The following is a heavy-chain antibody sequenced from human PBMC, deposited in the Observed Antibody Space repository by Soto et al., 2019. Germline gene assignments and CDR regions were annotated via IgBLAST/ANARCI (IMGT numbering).Heavy chain of an antibody. CDR3: ARDPVRGDGYTLDD. CDR1: GFSFGDYW. J-gene: IGHJ4*02. D-gene: IGHD3-10*01. V-gene: IGHV3-7*01. Sequence: EVQLVESGGGLVQPGGSLRLSCAGSGFSFGDYWMTWVRQAPGKGLERVANINPNGRQTYYVDSVKGRFIISRDNAGNSVYLQVNSLRVEDSAVYYCARDPVRGDGYTLDDWGQGALVTVSS. CDR2: INPNGRQT.